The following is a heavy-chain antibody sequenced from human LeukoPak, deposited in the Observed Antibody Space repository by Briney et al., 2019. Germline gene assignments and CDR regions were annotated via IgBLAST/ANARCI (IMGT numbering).Heavy chain of an antibody. CDR2: IYYSGST. J-gene: IGHJ4*02. Sequence: PSETLSLTCTVSGGSISSYYWGWIRQPPGKGLEWIGYIYYSGSTNYNPSLKSRVTISVDTSKNQFSLKLSSVTAAGTAVYYCARHEAAAAGTGPLDYWGQGTLVTVSS. CDR1: GGSISSYY. V-gene: IGHV4-59*08. D-gene: IGHD6-13*01. CDR3: ARHEAAAAGTGPLDY.